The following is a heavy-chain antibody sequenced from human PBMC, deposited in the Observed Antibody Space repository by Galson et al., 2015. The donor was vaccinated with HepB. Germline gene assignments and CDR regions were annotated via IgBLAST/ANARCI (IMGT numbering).Heavy chain of an antibody. CDR3: ATVRYGGGPYYYYMDV. V-gene: IGHV1-69*13. CDR2: IVPILGSP. Sequence: SVKVSCKASGGTFSNYALSWVRQAPGQGLEWMGGIVPILGSPNSAEHFQGRVTITADESTSTAFMYLSSLRSEDTAVYYCATVRYGGGPYYYYMDVWGNGTTVTVSS. CDR1: GGTFSNYA. D-gene: IGHD4-23*01. J-gene: IGHJ6*03.